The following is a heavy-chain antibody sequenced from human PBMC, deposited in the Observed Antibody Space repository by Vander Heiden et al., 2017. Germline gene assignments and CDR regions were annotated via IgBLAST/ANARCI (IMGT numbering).Heavy chain of an antibody. V-gene: IGHV3-23*01. Sequence: EVQLLESGGGLVQPGGSLRLSCAASGFTFSSYAMSLVRRAPGKGLEWVSAISGSGGSTYYADSVKGRFTISRDNSKNTLYLQMNSLRAEDTAVYYCAKEGTMVRGVSPIDYWGQGTLVTVSS. J-gene: IGHJ4*02. D-gene: IGHD3-10*01. CDR3: AKEGTMVRGVSPIDY. CDR2: ISGSGGST. CDR1: GFTFSSYA.